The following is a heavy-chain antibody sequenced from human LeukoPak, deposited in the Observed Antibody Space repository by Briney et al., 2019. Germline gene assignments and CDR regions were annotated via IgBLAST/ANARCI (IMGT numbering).Heavy chain of an antibody. CDR3: AKDAVAVAGFPHYSDY. D-gene: IGHD6-19*01. CDR1: GFTFSSYA. J-gene: IGHJ4*02. V-gene: IGHV3-23*01. Sequence: PGGSLRLSCAASGFTFSSYAMSWVRQAPGKGLEWVSVISGSGVTTYYADSVKGRFTISRDNSKNTLYLQMSSLRAEDTAVYYCAKDAVAVAGFPHYSDYWGQGTLVTVSS. CDR2: ISGSGVTT.